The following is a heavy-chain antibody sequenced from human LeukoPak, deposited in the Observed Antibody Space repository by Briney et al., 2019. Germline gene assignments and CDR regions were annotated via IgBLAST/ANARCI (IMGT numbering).Heavy chain of an antibody. J-gene: IGHJ5*02. CDR2: IGTVGDT. CDR1: GFTFSTYD. V-gene: IGHV3-13*01. Sequence: GESLRLSCAASGFTFSTYDMHWARQGQGKGLEWVAGIGTVGDTYYLGSVKGRFTISREDAKNSLYLQMNSLRVGDTAVYYCVRGAEGFYPWGQGTLVTVSS. CDR3: VRGAEGFYP.